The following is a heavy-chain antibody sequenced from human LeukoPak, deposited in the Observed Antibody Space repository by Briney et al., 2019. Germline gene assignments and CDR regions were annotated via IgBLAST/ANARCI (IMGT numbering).Heavy chain of an antibody. CDR3: ARDPAYSYDSSGYYAAYEAFDY. CDR2: IIPILGIA. CDR1: GGTFSSYA. Sequence: SVQVSCKASGGTFSSYAISWVRPAPEQGLKWMGRIIPILGIANYAQKSQGRVTITADKSTSTAYMELSSQRSEDTAVYYCARDPAYSYDSSGYYAAYEAFDYWRRGTLDRVSS. J-gene: IGHJ4*02. D-gene: IGHD3-22*01. V-gene: IGHV1-69*04.